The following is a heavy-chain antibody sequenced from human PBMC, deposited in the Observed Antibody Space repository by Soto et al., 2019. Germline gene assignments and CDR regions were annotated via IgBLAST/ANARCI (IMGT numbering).Heavy chain of an antibody. CDR3: ASDCMGWPPDGVDS. Sequence: QVHLVQSGAEVKMPGASVKVSCKASGFTFTSYAFTWVRQAPGHAVEWMGWISAYYGNTNYTRNLRGRVTMTTDSSTSTIHMELGSLSSNDAAVYFCASDCMGWPPDGVDSWGQGTLVSVSA. J-gene: IGHJ4*02. CDR2: ISAYYGNT. V-gene: IGHV1-18*01. CDR1: GFTFTSYA. D-gene: IGHD2-8*01.